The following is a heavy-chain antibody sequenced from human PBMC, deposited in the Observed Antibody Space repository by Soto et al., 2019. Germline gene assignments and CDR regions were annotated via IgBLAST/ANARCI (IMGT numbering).Heavy chain of an antibody. V-gene: IGHV3-30-3*01. Sequence: PCLSRRRSGAASGCTYSNCAMQCVRQAPFKGLGWVAVISYDGSNKYYADSVKCRFTSSRDNSKNTLYLQMNRLRAEDTAVYYCVRHTVRDIARAAAGTDYYSYDYYGMDSWRQESTVNVSS. J-gene: IGHJ6*02. D-gene: IGHD6-13*01. CDR3: VRHTVRDIARAAAGTDYYSYDYYGMDS. CDR1: GCTYSNCA. CDR2: ISYDGSNK.